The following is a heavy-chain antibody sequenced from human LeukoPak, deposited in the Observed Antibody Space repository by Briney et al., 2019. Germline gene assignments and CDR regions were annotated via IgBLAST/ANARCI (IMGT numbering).Heavy chain of an antibody. V-gene: IGHV4-59*01. Sequence: PSQTLSLTCTVSGGSISSYYWSWIRQPPAKGLEWIGYIYYSGITNYNPSLKSRVTISVDASKNQFSLKLSSVTAADTAVYYCARGSITMIVAWGQGTLVTVSS. D-gene: IGHD3-22*01. CDR1: GGSISSYY. J-gene: IGHJ5*02. CDR3: ARGSITMIVA. CDR2: IYYSGIT.